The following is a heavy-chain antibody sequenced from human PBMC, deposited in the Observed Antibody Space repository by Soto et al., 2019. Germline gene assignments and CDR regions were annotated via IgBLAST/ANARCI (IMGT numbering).Heavy chain of an antibody. CDR1: GFTFSTYA. Sequence: EVQLLESGGGLVQPGGSLRRSCAASGFTFSTYAMSWVRQAPGKGLEWVSSINSGGGGTFYSDSVKGRFTISRDNSKNTLYLQINSLRAEDTAVYDCAKRGTYYLDYWGQGALVAVSS. J-gene: IGHJ4*02. CDR3: AKRGTYYLDY. V-gene: IGHV3-23*01. D-gene: IGHD2-15*01. CDR2: INSGGGGT.